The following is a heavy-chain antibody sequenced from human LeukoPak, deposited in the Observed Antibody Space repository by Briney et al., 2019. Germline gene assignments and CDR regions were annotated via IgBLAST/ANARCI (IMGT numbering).Heavy chain of an antibody. CDR2: ISARGDST. CDR1: GFTFSTSG. CDR3: VQGGWLDY. Sequence: GGSLRLSCAASGFTFSTSGMSWVRQAPGKGLEWVSIISARGDSTYYADSVEGRFTISRDNSKNTLYLQMNSLRAEDTAVYYCVQGGWLDYWGQGTLVTVSS. J-gene: IGHJ5*01. V-gene: IGHV3-23*01.